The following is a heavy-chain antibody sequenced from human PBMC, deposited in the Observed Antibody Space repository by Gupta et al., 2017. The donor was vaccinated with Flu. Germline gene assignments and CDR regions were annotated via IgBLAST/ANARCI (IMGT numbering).Heavy chain of an antibody. Sequence: PGRGLEMFSGMSGSCCITYYADSVRVRFTISRDKSKNTLYLQRNSLRGEYTAVYYCAKGVGFLPHAYNYHMDVWGKGTTVTVSS. V-gene: IGHV3-23*01. J-gene: IGHJ6*03. D-gene: IGHD2-2*03. CDR2: MSGSCCIT. CDR3: AKGVGFLPHAYNYHMDV.